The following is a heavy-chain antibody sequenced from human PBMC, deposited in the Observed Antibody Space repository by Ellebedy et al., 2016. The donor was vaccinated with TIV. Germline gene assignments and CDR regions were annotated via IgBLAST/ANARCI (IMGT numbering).Heavy chain of an antibody. CDR1: GGSISSYY. CDR3: ARGTRKIAAAGTGWFDP. V-gene: IGHV4-34*01. CDR2: INHSGST. Sequence: MPSETLSLTCTVSGGSISSYYWSWIRQPPGKGLEWIGEINHSGSTNYNPSLKSRVTIPVDTSKNQFSLKLSSVTAADTAVYYCARGTRKIAAAGTGWFDPWGQGTLVTVSS. D-gene: IGHD6-13*01. J-gene: IGHJ5*02.